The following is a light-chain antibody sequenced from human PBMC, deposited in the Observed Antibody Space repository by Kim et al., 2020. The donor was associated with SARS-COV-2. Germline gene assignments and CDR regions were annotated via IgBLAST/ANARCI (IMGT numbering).Light chain of an antibody. Sequence: LSPGESATLSCRASQSISSSYLAWYQQKPGQAPRLLIYGASSRSTDIPDRFSGSGSGTDFALTISRLEPEDFAVYYCQQYAISPQTFGQGTKLEI. CDR3: QQYAISPQT. CDR1: QSISSSY. J-gene: IGKJ2*01. CDR2: GAS. V-gene: IGKV3-20*01.